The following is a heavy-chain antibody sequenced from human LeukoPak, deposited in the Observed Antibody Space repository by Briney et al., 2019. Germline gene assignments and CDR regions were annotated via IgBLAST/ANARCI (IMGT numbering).Heavy chain of an antibody. D-gene: IGHD2-2*01. Sequence: PGGSLRLSRAASGFTFSTYWMHWVRQAPGKGLVWVSRINTDGSDTHNADFVKGRFTISRDNAKNTLYLQMNSLRAEDTAVYYCARGMHQYLGKEVGDWGQGTLVTVSS. J-gene: IGHJ4*02. V-gene: IGHV3-74*01. CDR1: GFTFSTYW. CDR3: ARGMHQYLGKEVGD. CDR2: INTDGSDT.